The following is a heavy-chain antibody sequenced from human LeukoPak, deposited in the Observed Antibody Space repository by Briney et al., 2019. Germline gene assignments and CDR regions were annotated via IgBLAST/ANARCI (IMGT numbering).Heavy chain of an antibody. CDR3: ARDRYCSSTSCPTGDDAFDI. J-gene: IGHJ3*02. CDR2: INSDGSST. CDR1: GFTFSSYR. V-gene: IGHV3-74*01. Sequence: GGSLRLSCAASGFTFSSYRMHWVRHAPGKGLVWVSRINSDGSSTSYADSVKGRFTISRDNAKNTLYLQMNSLRAEDTAVYYCARDRYCSSTSCPTGDDAFDIWGQGTMVTVSS. D-gene: IGHD2-2*01.